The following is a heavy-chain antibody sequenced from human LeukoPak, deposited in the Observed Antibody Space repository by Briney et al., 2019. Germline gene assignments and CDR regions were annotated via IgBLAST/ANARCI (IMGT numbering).Heavy chain of an antibody. D-gene: IGHD3-22*01. Sequence: GGSLRLSCAASGFTFDDYGMSWVRQAPGKGLEWVSGINWNGGSTGYADSVKGRFTISRDNSKNTLYLQMNSLRAEDTAVYYCAKEYYYDSSGYYTPKINYYFDYWGQGTLVTVSS. CDR3: AKEYYYDSSGYYTPKINYYFDY. CDR2: INWNGGST. CDR1: GFTFDDYG. V-gene: IGHV3-20*04. J-gene: IGHJ4*02.